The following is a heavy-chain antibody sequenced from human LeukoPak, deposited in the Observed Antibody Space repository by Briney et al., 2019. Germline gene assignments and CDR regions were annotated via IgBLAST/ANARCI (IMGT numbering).Heavy chain of an antibody. CDR3: ARHGRLLWFGEFHDAFDI. V-gene: IGHV4-59*08. CDR2: IYYSGST. D-gene: IGHD3-10*01. CDR1: GGSISSYY. J-gene: IGHJ3*02. Sequence: QPSETLSLTCTVSGGSISSYYWSWIRQPPGKGLEWIGYIYYSGSTNYNPSLKSRVTISVDTSKNQFSLKLSSVTAADTAVYYCARHGRLLWFGEFHDAFDIWGQGTMVTVSS.